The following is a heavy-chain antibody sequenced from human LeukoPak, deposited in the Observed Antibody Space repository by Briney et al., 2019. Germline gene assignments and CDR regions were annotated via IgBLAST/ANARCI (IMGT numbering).Heavy chain of an antibody. V-gene: IGHV1-18*01. D-gene: IGHD4-17*01. CDR2: ISPYNDNT. CDR3: ARDLYPGNDYGDSKQSDY. J-gene: IGHJ3*01. Sequence: ASVKVSRKASGYTFNSYGISWVRQAPGQGLEWMGWISPYNDNTNYAQRLQGRVSMTTDTSTSTAYMELRSLRSDDTAVYYCARDLYPGNDYGDSKQSDYWGQGTMVTVSS. CDR1: GYTFNSYG.